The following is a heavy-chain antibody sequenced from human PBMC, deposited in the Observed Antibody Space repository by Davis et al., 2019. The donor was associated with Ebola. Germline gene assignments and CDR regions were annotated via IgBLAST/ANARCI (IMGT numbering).Heavy chain of an antibody. Sequence: GESLKISCAASGFTFNEHGMHWVRQAPGKGLEWVAVISYDGTYKFYADFVRGRFSISRDNSKNTLYLQINSLGIEDTAVYYCASDRGYSSGSGTYPVFWGQGTLVTVSS. CDR3: ASDRGYSSGSGTYPVF. J-gene: IGHJ4*02. CDR1: GFTFNEHG. CDR2: ISYDGTYK. D-gene: IGHD3-10*01. V-gene: IGHV3-30*03.